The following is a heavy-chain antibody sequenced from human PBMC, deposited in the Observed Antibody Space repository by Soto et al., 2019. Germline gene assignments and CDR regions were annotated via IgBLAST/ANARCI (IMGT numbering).Heavy chain of an antibody. CDR1: GYSISSGYY. Sequence: PSETLSLTCAVSGYSISSGYYWGWIRQPPGKGLEWIGSIYHSGSTYYNPSLKSRVTISVDTSKNQFSLKLSSVTAADTAVYYCASDPLTKAFDIWGQGTMVTVSS. V-gene: IGHV4-38-2*01. J-gene: IGHJ3*02. D-gene: IGHD4-4*01. CDR3: ASDPLTKAFDI. CDR2: IYHSGST.